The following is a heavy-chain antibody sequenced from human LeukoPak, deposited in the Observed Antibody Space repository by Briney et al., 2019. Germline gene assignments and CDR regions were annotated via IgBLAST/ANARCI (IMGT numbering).Heavy chain of an antibody. CDR3: ARDPIAAAGLPGDY. CDR2: INPNSGGT. J-gene: IGHJ4*02. V-gene: IGHV1-2*02. Sequence: GASVKVSCKAPVYSFTGYYMHWVRQAPGQGLEWMGWINPNSGGTNYAQKFQGRGTMTRDTSISTAYMELSRLRYADTAVYYCARDPIAAAGLPGDYWGQGTLVTVSS. CDR1: VYSFTGYY. D-gene: IGHD6-13*01.